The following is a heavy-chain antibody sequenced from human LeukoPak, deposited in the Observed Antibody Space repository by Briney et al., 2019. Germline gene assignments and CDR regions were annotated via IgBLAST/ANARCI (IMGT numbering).Heavy chain of an antibody. CDR3: ARVILHGSGSYYNVNYYFDY. CDR2: IYYSGST. Sequence: SETLSLTCTVSGGSISSSSYYWGWIRQPPGKGLEWIGSIYYSGSTYYNPSLKSRVTISVDTSKNQFSLKLSSVTAADTAVYYCARVILHGSGSYYNVNYYFDYWGQGTLVTVSS. J-gene: IGHJ4*02. V-gene: IGHV4-39*07. D-gene: IGHD3-10*01. CDR1: GGSISSSSYY.